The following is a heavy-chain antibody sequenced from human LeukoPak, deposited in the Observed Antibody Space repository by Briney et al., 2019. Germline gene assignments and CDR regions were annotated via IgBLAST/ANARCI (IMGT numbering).Heavy chain of an antibody. CDR3: ARGGGLDV. CDR2: INHNGNVN. Sequence: PGGSLRLSCAASGFIFNNYAMVWVRQTPGKGLEWVASINHNGNVNYYVDSVKGRFTISRDNAKNSLYLQMSNLRAEDTAVYFCARGGGLDVWGQGATVTVSS. J-gene: IGHJ6*02. D-gene: IGHD3-16*01. V-gene: IGHV3-7*03. CDR1: GFIFNNYA.